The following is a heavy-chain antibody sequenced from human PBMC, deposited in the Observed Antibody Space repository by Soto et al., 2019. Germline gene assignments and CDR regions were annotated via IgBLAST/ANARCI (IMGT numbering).Heavy chain of an antibody. CDR2: IYSGCST. J-gene: IGHJ6*02. Sequence: GGSLRLSCAASGFTVSSNYMSWVRQAPGKGLEWVSVIYSGCSTYYADSVKGRFTISRDNSKNTLYLQMNSLRAEDTAVYYCAGEGNIVLVPAAAVWGQGTTVTVSS. V-gene: IGHV3-66*01. D-gene: IGHD2-2*01. CDR3: AGEGNIVLVPAAAV. CDR1: GFTVSSNY.